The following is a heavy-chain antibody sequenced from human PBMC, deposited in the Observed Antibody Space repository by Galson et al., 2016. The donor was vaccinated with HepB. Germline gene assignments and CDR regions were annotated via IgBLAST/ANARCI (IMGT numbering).Heavy chain of an antibody. CDR1: GGSVSSGSYY. J-gene: IGHJ3*02. CDR3: ARDRRPYHSDSSGYLDYAFHI. D-gene: IGHD3-22*01. CDR2: IYYIVST. V-gene: IGHV4-61*01. Sequence: ETLSLTCTVSGGSVSSGSYYWSWIRQPPGKGLEWTGHIYYIVSTNYNPSLQSRVTISVDTSKNQFSLKLSSVTAADTAVYYCARDRRPYHSDSSGYLDYAFHIWGQGTMVTVSS.